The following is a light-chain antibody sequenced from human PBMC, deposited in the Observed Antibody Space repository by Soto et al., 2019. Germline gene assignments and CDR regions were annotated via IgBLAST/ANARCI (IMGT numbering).Light chain of an antibody. CDR2: SAS. Sequence: EIVLTQSPGTLSLSPGERGTLSCRASQNLGTLYLAWFQQKSGQAPRLLIYSASTRATGIPARFSGSGSGTEFTLTISSLQSEDFAVYYCQQYNNWPPITFGQGTRLEIK. CDR1: QNLGTLY. CDR3: QQYNNWPPIT. V-gene: IGKV3-15*01. J-gene: IGKJ5*01.